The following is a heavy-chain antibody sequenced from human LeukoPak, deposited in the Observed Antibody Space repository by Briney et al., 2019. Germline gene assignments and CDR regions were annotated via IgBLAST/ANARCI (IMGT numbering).Heavy chain of an antibody. CDR3: ARTGSIVARPYDY. Sequence: GGSLRLSCAASGFTFSSYAMHWVRQAPGKGLEWVAVISYDGSNKYYADSVKGRFTISRDNSKNTLYLQMNSLRAEDTAVYYCARTGSIVARPYDYWGQGTLVTVSS. CDR2: ISYDGSNK. D-gene: IGHD6-6*01. V-gene: IGHV3-30-3*01. CDR1: GFTFSSYA. J-gene: IGHJ4*02.